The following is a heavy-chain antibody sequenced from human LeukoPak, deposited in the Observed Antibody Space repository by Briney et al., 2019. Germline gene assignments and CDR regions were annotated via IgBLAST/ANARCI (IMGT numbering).Heavy chain of an antibody. J-gene: IGHJ3*02. D-gene: IGHD6-25*01. Sequence: GVLRLSCAASGFTFSNYWMHWVRQAPGKGLVWVSRIKSDGSTTSYADSVKGRFTISRDNAKNTLYLQMNSLRAEDTAVYYCARVGARLGAFDIWGQGTMVTVSS. CDR3: ARVGARLGAFDI. CDR1: GFTFSNYW. CDR2: IKSDGSTT. V-gene: IGHV3-74*01.